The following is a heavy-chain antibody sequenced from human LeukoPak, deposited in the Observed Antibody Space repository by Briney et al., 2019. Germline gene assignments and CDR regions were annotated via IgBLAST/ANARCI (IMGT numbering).Heavy chain of an antibody. V-gene: IGHV3-43D*03. J-gene: IGHJ5*02. CDR1: GFTFDDYA. D-gene: IGHD6-13*01. Sequence: PGGSLRLSCAASGFTFDDYAMHWVRQAPGKGLEWVSLISWDGGSTYYADSVEGRFTISRDNAKNSLYLQMNSLRVEDTAVYYCASRSINWYRGNNWFDPWGQGTLVTVSS. CDR2: ISWDGGST. CDR3: ASRSINWYRGNNWFDP.